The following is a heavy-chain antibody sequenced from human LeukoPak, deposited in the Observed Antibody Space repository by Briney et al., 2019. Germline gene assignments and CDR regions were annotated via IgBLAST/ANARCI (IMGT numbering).Heavy chain of an antibody. CDR3: AKDAPYSSGWQTFRGYFDY. CDR2: ISWNSGSI. J-gene: IGHJ4*02. CDR1: GFTFDDYA. V-gene: IGHV3-9*01. Sequence: HPGGSLRLSCAASGFTFDDYAMHWVRQAPRKGLEWVSDISWNSGSIGYADSVKGRFTISRDNAKNSLYLQMNSLRAEDTALYYCAKDAPYSSGWQTFRGYFDYWGQGTLVTVSS. D-gene: IGHD6-19*01.